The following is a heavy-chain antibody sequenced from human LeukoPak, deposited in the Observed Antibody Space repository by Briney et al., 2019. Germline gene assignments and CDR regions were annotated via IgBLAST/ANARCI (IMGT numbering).Heavy chain of an antibody. CDR2: IYYSGST. D-gene: IGHD5-18*01. V-gene: IGHV4-59*11. Sequence: SETLSLTCTVSGGSISSHYWSWIRQPPGKGLEWIGYIYYSGSTNYNPSLKSRVTISVDTSKNQFSLKLSSVTAADTAVYYCARARGGYSYGDFDYWGQRTLVTVSS. CDR1: GGSISSHY. J-gene: IGHJ4*02. CDR3: ARARGGYSYGDFDY.